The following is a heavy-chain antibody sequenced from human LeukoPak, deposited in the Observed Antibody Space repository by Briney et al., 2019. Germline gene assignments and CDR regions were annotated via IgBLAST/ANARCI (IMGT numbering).Heavy chain of an antibody. D-gene: IGHD3-22*01. CDR2: IKQDGSEK. V-gene: IGHV3-7*01. CDR1: GFTFSSYW. J-gene: IGHJ4*02. Sequence: PGGSLRLSCAASGFTFSSYWMSWVRQAPGKGLEWVANIKQDGSEKYYVDSVKGRFTISRDNAKNLLYLQMNSLRAEDTAVYYCARSRYYYDSSGYGFDYWGQGTLVTVSS. CDR3: ARSRYYYDSSGYGFDY.